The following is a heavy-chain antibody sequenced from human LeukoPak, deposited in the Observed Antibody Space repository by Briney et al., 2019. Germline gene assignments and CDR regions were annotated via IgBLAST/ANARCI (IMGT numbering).Heavy chain of an antibody. CDR2: INSGGSTT. J-gene: IGHJ3*02. Sequence: QSGGSLRLSYAASGLTLSSYWVHWVRHVPRKGMVWVSRINSGGSTTTYADSVKGRFTISRDNAENSLYVQMNSLRAEGTAVYYCSTGSGPAFGIWGRGTVVTVSS. CDR1: GLTLSSYW. V-gene: IGHV3-74*01. CDR3: STGSGPAFGI. D-gene: IGHD3-10*01.